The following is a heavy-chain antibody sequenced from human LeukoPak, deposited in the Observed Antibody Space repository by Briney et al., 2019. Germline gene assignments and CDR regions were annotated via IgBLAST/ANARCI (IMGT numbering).Heavy chain of an antibody. CDR2: ISGSGGST. V-gene: IGHV3-23*01. CDR1: GFTFSSYA. D-gene: IGHD2-2*02. J-gene: IGHJ3*02. CDR3: AKELYGQPVHALDI. Sequence: PGGSLRLSCAASGFTFSSYAMSCVRQAPGKGLEWVSAISGSGGSTYYADSVKGRFTISRDNSKNTLYLQMNSLRADDTAVYYCAKELYGQPVHALDIWGQGAIVSVSS.